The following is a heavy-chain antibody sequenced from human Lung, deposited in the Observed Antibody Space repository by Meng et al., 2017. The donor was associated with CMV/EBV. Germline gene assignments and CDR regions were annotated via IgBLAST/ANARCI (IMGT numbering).Heavy chain of an antibody. D-gene: IGHD2-21*01. CDR2: IFYTGNA. J-gene: IGHJ6*02. CDR1: GGSIRSTDYY. V-gene: IGHV4-39*07. CDR3: ARDSGGAPYSGIEV. Sequence: SETLSLTCTVSGGSIRSTDYYWGWIRQPPGKGLEWIGNIFYTGNAYWNPSLKSRVTISVDTSKNHFSLKMSSVTAADTGVYYCARDSGGAPYSGIEVWGLGTTVTVSS.